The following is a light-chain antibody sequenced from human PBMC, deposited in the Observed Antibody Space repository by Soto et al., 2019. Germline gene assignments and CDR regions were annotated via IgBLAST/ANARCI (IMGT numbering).Light chain of an antibody. J-gene: IGKJ3*01. CDR1: QSISRY. Sequence: GDRVNITCRASQSISRYLNWYQQKPGKAPKLLIYAASILQSGVPSRFSGSESGTDFTLTISSLQPEDFATYFCQQSYNTPFTFGPGTKVNIK. CDR2: AAS. CDR3: QQSYNTPFT. V-gene: IGKV1-39*01.